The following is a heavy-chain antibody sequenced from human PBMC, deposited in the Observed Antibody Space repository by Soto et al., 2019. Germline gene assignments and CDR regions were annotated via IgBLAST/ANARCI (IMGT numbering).Heavy chain of an antibody. D-gene: IGHD6-13*01. CDR3: ARVGRVLAAAGLYFDP. J-gene: IGHJ5*02. CDR1: GFTFTSSA. CDR2: IVVGSGNT. Sequence: ASEKVSCKASGFTFTSSAVQWVRQARGQRLEWIGWIVVGSGNTNYAQKFQERVTITRDMSTSTVYMELSSLRSEDTAVYYCARVGRVLAAAGLYFDPWGQGTLVTVSS. V-gene: IGHV1-58*01.